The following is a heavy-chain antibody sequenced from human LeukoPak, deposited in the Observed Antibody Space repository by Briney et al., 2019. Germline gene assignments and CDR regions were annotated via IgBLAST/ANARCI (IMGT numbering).Heavy chain of an antibody. CDR2: ISSSGSTI. Sequence: MPGGSLRLSCAASGFTFSDYYMSWIRQAPGKGLEWVSYISSSGSTIYYADSVKGRFTISRDNAKNSLYLQMNSLRAEDTAVYYCARSGNTGRNWYFDLWGRGTLVTVSS. J-gene: IGHJ2*01. V-gene: IGHV3-11*04. CDR3: ARSGNTGRNWYFDL. CDR1: GFTFSDYY. D-gene: IGHD3-10*01.